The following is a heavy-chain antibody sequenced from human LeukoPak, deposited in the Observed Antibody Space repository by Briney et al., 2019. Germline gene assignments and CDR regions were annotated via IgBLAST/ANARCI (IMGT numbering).Heavy chain of an antibody. CDR2: INPSGGST. Sequence: ASVKVSCKASGYTFTSYYMHWVRQAPGQGLEWMGIINPSGGSTSYAQKFQGRDTMTRDMSTSTVYMELSSLRSEDTAVYYCARSLVVVAATRHWFDPWGQGTLVTVSS. V-gene: IGHV1-46*01. CDR3: ARSLVVVAATRHWFDP. CDR1: GYTFTSYY. D-gene: IGHD2-15*01. J-gene: IGHJ5*02.